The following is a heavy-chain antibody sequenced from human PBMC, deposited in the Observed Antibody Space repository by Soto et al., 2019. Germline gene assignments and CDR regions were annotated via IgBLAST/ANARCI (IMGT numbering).Heavy chain of an antibody. CDR2: TSYDGKNK. D-gene: IGHD6-13*01. Sequence: RLSCAASGFTFSNFVMHWVRQAPGKGLEWVAATSYDGKNKDHADSVKGRFTISRDNSKNTLYLQMNSLRHEDTAVYFCARERAIAATGIFYYWGQGTLVTVSS. CDR1: GFTFSNFV. J-gene: IGHJ4*02. CDR3: ARERAIAATGIFYY. V-gene: IGHV3-30*04.